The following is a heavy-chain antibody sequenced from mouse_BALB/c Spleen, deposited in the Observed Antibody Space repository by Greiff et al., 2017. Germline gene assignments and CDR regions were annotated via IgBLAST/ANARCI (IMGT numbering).Heavy chain of an antibody. CDR2: IFPGTGTT. V-gene: IGHV1S132*01. J-gene: IGHJ3*01. D-gene: IGHD3-3*01. Sequence: VQLQQSGAELVKPGASVKLSCKTSGYTFTSYWIQWVKQRPGQGLGWIGEIFPGTGTTYYNEKFKGKATLTIDTSSSTAYMQLSSLTSEDSAVYFCATGTRFAYWGQGTLVTVSA. CDR3: ATGTRFAY. CDR1: GYTFTSYW.